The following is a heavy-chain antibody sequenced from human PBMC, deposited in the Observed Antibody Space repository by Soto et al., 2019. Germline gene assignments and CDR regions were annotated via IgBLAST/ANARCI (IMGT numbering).Heavy chain of an antibody. D-gene: IGHD6-13*01. CDR1: GFTFSSYS. CDR2: ISSSSSYI. V-gene: IGHV3-21*01. J-gene: IGHJ5*02. CDR3: ARASGSSWPLFDP. Sequence: EVQLVESGGGLVKPGGSLRLSCAASGFTFSSYSMNWVRQAPGKGLEWVSSISSSSSYIYYADSVKGRFTISRDNAKNSQYLQMNSLRAEETAVYYCARASGSSWPLFDPWGQGTLVTVSS.